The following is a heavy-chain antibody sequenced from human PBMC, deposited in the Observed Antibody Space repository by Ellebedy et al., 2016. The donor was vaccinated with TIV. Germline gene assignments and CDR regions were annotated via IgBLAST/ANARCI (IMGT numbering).Heavy chain of an antibody. D-gene: IGHD3-16*01. Sequence: GESLKIPCPASGFTFKNYDMHWVRQTTGKGLEWVSAIGIAGDTYYPGSVKGRFTISRENAKNCLYLQMNSLKTEDTAVYYCTTNPGTWGDFWGPGTLVTVSS. CDR3: TTNPGTWGDF. J-gene: IGHJ4*02. V-gene: IGHV3-13*01. CDR1: GFTFKNYD. CDR2: IGIAGDT.